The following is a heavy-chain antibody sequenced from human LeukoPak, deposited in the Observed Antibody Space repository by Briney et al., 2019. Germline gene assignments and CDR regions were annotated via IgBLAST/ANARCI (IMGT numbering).Heavy chain of an antibody. CDR3: ARDGSGSDVYYYGMDV. V-gene: IGHV3-7*03. J-gene: IGHJ6*02. CDR1: GFTFSGFW. CDR2: INSDGSEG. D-gene: IGHD3-10*01. Sequence: GGSLRLSCAVSGFTFSGFWMSWSRQAPGKGLEWVASINSDGSEGYYADVVKGRFTISRDNAKNSLYLQINSLRAEDTAVYYCARDGSGSDVYYYGMDVWGQGTTVTVSS.